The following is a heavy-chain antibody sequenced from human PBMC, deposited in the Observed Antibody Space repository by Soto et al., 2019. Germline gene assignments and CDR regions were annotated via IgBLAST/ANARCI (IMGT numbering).Heavy chain of an antibody. J-gene: IGHJ4*02. V-gene: IGHV3-48*01. CDR1: GFIFSSYG. CDR2: ISISTSTM. Sequence: EEQLVESGGGLVQPGGSLRLSCAASGFIFSSYGMIWVRQAPGKGLEWISSISISTSTMYYADSVKGRFTISRDNAKNSLYLQMDSLRVEDTAVYYCARRSGGDYWGQGTLVTVSS. CDR3: ARRSGGDY.